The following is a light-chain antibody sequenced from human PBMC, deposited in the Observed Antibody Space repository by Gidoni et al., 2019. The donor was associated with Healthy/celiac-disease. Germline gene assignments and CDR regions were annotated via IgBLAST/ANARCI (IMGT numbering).Light chain of an antibody. V-gene: IGKV2-28*01. J-gene: IGKJ4*01. Sequence: DIVMTQSPLSLPVTLAEPATISCRSSQSLLHSNGYYYLDWYLQKPGQSPQLLIYLGSNRASGVPDRFSGSGSGTDFTLKISREEAEYVGVYCYMQDRQTPLTFGGGTKVEIK. CDR2: LGS. CDR3: MQDRQTPLT. CDR1: QSLLHSNGYYY.